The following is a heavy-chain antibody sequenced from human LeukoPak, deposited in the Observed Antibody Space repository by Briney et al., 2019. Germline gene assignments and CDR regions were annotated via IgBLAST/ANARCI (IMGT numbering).Heavy chain of an antibody. CDR1: GYTFTRYD. Sequence: GASVKVSCKACGYTFTRYDINWVRQATGQGLEWMGWMNPNSDNTGYAQKLQHRVTMTRNTSVSTAYMVLSSLRSEDTAVYYCARDSDPCQYGGGDCYSHFGHWGQGTLVTVSS. V-gene: IGHV1-8*01. CDR3: ARDSDPCQYGGGDCYSHFGH. D-gene: IGHD2-21*02. CDR2: MNPNSDNT. J-gene: IGHJ4*02.